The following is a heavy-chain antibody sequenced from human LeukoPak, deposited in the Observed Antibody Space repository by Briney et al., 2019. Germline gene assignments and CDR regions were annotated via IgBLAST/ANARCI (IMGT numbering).Heavy chain of an antibody. CDR1: GYTFTSYY. J-gene: IGHJ6*02. V-gene: IGHV1-46*01. D-gene: IGHD3-3*01. Sequence: GASVKVSCKASGYTFTSYYMHWVRQAPGQGLEWMGIINPSGGSTNYAQKLQGRVTMTTDTSTSTAYMELRSLRSDDTAVYYCARDYYDFPWYYYGMDVWGQGPRSPSP. CDR3: ARDYYDFPWYYYGMDV. CDR2: INPSGGST.